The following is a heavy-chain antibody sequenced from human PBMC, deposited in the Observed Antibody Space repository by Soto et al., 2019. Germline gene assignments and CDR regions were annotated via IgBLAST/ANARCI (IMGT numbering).Heavy chain of an antibody. V-gene: IGHV3-48*02. CDR1: GFTFSSYS. Sequence: PGGSLRLCCSASGFTFSSYSMNWVRQAPGKGLEWVSYISSSSSTIYYADSVKGRFTISRDNAKNSLYLQMNSLRDEDTAVYYSARDRSGARRVPIPLNWFDPWGQGTLVTVSS. CDR2: ISSSSSTI. CDR3: ARDRSGARRVPIPLNWFDP. D-gene: IGHD2-21*01. J-gene: IGHJ5*02.